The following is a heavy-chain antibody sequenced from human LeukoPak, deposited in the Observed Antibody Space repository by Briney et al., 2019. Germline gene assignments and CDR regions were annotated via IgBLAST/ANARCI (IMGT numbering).Heavy chain of an antibody. V-gene: IGHV3-7*01. D-gene: IGHD2-2*01. CDR2: IKQDGSEK. CDR3: AREDCSSTSCSIDY. Sequence: GGSLRLSCAASGFTFSSYWMSWIRQAPGEGLEWVANIKQDGSEKYYVDSVKGRFTISRDNAKNSLYLQMNSLRAEDTAVYYCAREDCSSTSCSIDYWGQGTLVTVSS. J-gene: IGHJ4*02. CDR1: GFTFSSYW.